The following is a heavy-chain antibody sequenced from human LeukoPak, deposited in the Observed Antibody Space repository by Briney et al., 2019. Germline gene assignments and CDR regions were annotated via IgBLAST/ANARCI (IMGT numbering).Heavy chain of an antibody. J-gene: IGHJ4*02. CDR1: GFTVSSNY. Sequence: GGSLRLSCAASGFTVSSNYMSWVRQAPGKGLEWVSVIYSGGSTYYADSVKGRFTISRDNSKNTLYLQMNSLRAEDTAVYYCARVASGWYSDYWGQGTLVTGSS. CDR3: ARVASGWYSDY. CDR2: IYSGGST. D-gene: IGHD6-19*01. V-gene: IGHV3-53*01.